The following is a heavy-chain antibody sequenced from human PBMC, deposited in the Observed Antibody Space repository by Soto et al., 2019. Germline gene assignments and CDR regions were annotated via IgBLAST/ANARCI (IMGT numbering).Heavy chain of an antibody. V-gene: IGHV3-64*01. CDR3: ARALGYAFDI. Sequence: EVQLVESGGGLVQPGGSLRLSCAASGFTFSSYAMHWVRQAPGKGQEYVSAISSNGGSTYYANSVKGRFTISRDNSKNTLYLQMGSLRAEDMAVYYCARALGYAFDIWGQGTMVTVSS. CDR1: GFTFSSYA. J-gene: IGHJ3*02. CDR2: ISSNGGST. D-gene: IGHD7-27*01.